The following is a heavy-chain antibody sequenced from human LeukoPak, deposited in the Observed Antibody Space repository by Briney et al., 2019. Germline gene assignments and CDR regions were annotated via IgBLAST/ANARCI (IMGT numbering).Heavy chain of an antibody. Sequence: PSETLSLTCTVSGGSISSYYWSWIRQPAGKGLEWIGRIYTSGSTNYSPSLKSRVTMSVDTSKNQFSLKLSSVTAADTAVYYCARDVVVVVAATHWFDPWGQGTLVTVSS. CDR1: GGSISSYY. V-gene: IGHV4-4*07. CDR2: IYTSGST. J-gene: IGHJ5*02. D-gene: IGHD2-15*01. CDR3: ARDVVVVVAATHWFDP.